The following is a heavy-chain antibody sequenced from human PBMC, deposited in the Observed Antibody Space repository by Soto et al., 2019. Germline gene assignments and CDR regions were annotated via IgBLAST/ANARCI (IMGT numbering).Heavy chain of an antibody. Sequence: EMQLSESGGGLVQPGGSLRLSCAASGFTFGSYAMSWVRQAPGKGLEWVSAISGGGSGTYYADSVKGRFTISRDNSKKTLFLPMNSPIVEDTAIYYCAKDPKSTFRFNWFDPWGQGTLVTVSS. CDR2: ISGGGSGT. J-gene: IGHJ5*02. V-gene: IGHV3-23*01. CDR1: GFTFGSYA. CDR3: AKDPKSTFRFNWFDP. D-gene: IGHD2-2*01.